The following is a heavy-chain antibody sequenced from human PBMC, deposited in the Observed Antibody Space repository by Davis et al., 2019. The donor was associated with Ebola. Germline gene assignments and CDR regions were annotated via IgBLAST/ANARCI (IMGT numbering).Heavy chain of an antibody. CDR3: ARLGFGYGMDV. V-gene: IGHV4-34*01. CDR1: GGSFSGYY. J-gene: IGHJ6*02. CDR2: INHSGST. D-gene: IGHD3-10*01. Sequence: SETLSLTCAVYGGSFSGYYWSWIRQPPGTGLEWIGKINHSGSTNYNPSLKSRVTISVDTSKNQFSLKLSSVTAADTAVYYCARLGFGYGMDVWGQGTTVTVSS.